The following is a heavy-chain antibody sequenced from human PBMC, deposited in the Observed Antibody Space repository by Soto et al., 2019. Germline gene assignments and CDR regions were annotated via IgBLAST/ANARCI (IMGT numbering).Heavy chain of an antibody. V-gene: IGHV1-69*01. CDR2: IIPIPGTA. CDR1: GGTFGSYA. D-gene: IGHD2-2*01. Sequence: QVQLVQSGAEVKKPGSSVKVSCKASGGTFGSYAISWVRQAPGQGLEWMGGIIPIPGTANYAQKFQGRVTLAADEPTSTAYMELSSLRSEDTAVYYCARSQGSSTSLEIYYYYYYGMDVWGQGTTVTVSS. J-gene: IGHJ6*02. CDR3: ARSQGSSTSLEIYYYYYYGMDV.